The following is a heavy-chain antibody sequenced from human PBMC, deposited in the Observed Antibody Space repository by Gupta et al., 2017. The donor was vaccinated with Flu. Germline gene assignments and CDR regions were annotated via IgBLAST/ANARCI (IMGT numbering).Heavy chain of an antibody. V-gene: IGHV3-48*03. Sequence: EVLLVESGVGLVQPGGSLRLPCPASGFDFNSYEMSWVRQAPGRGLEWVAFISSSAVTYYTDPVRGRFTISRDNANNLLYLQMSSLRGEDTAVYYCARGHWDNWGQGTLVTVSS. CDR3: ARGHWDN. CDR1: GFDFNSYE. CDR2: ISSSAVT. J-gene: IGHJ4*02.